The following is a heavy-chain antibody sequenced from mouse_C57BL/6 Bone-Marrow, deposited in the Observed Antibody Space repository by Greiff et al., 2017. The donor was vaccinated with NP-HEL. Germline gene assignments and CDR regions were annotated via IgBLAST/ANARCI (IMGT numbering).Heavy chain of an antibody. CDR2: ISNGGGST. CDR3: ARALRNAMDY. J-gene: IGHJ4*01. V-gene: IGHV5-12*01. Sequence: EVQGVESGGGLVQPGGSLKLSCAASGFTFSDYYMYWVRQTPEKRLEWVAYISNGGGSTYYPDTVQGRFTISRDNAKNTLYLQMSRLKSEDTAMYYCARALRNAMDYWGQGTSVTVSS. D-gene: IGHD2-4*01. CDR1: GFTFSDYY.